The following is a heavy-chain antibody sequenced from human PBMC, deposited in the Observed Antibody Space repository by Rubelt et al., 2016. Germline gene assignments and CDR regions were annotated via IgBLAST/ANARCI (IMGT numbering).Heavy chain of an antibody. Sequence: QVQLQQWGAGLLKPSETLSLTCAVYGGSFSGYYWSWIRQPPGKGLEWIGENNHSGSTNYNPSLKSRVTISVDTSKSQFSLKLSAVTAADTAVYYCARFYSSSWHYWGQGTLVTVSS. CDR1: GGSFSGYY. CDR3: ARFYSSSWHY. V-gene: IGHV4-34*01. CDR2: NNHSGST. J-gene: IGHJ4*02. D-gene: IGHD6-13*01.